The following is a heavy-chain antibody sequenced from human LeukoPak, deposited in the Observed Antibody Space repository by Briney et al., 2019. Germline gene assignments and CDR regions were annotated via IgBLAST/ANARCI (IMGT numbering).Heavy chain of an antibody. Sequence: GGSLRLSCAASGFTFSSYGMHWVRQAPGKGLEWVAVISYDESNRYYADSVKGRFTISRDNSKNTLYLRMNSLRAEDTAVYYCAKDFEYSSSYFDYWGQGTLVTVSS. CDR3: AKDFEYSSSYFDY. V-gene: IGHV3-30*18. D-gene: IGHD6-6*01. CDR1: GFTFSSYG. CDR2: ISYDESNR. J-gene: IGHJ4*02.